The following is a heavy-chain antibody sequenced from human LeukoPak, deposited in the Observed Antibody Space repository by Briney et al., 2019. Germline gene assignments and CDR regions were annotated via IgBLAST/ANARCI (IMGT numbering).Heavy chain of an antibody. D-gene: IGHD5-24*01. J-gene: IGHJ4*02. CDR2: IYYSGST. CDR3: ARGRDGYNKVDY. CDR1: GESISGFY. V-gene: IGHV4-59*01. Sequence: PSETLSLTCTVSGESISGFYWTWIRQPPGKGLEWIGYIYYSGSTNYNPSLKSRVTISVDTSKNQFSLKLSSVTAADTAVYYCARGRDGYNKVDYWGQGTLVTVSS.